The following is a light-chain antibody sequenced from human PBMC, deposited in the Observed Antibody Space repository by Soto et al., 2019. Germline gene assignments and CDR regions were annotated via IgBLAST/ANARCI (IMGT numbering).Light chain of an antibody. CDR3: QEYGSSPS. Sequence: DIVLTQSPGTLSLSPGERATLSCRASQSVSSSFLAWYQQKPGQTPRLLIYGASNRATGIPDRFWGSGSGTDFNLTITRLEPEDFAVYYCQEYGSSPSFGQGTKLEIK. J-gene: IGKJ2*01. V-gene: IGKV3-20*01. CDR2: GAS. CDR1: QSVSSSF.